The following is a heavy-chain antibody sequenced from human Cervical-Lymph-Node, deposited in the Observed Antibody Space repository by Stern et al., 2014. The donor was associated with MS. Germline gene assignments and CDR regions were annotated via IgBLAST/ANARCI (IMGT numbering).Heavy chain of an antibody. CDR3: ARDLAGDGDLYLDY. CDR1: GYTITDYY. J-gene: IGHJ4*02. V-gene: IGHV1-2*02. D-gene: IGHD7-27*01. Sequence: QVQLVQSGAEVKKPGASVKVSCKASGYTITDYYIHWVRQAPGQGLEWMGWINANSGATKYAQNFQGRFTMTRDTSITTAHMELSGLRADDTAVYYCARDLAGDGDLYLDYWGQGTLVTVSS. CDR2: INANSGAT.